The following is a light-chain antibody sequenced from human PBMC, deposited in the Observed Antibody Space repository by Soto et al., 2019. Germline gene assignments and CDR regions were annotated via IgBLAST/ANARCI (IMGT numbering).Light chain of an antibody. J-gene: IGKJ5*01. CDR3: QQYHSYMT. CDR1: QSISSW. Sequence: DIQMTQSPSTLSASVGDRVTLTCRATQSISSWLAWYQQKPGKAPKLLIYKAFSLESGVPSRFSASGFGTEFTLTISSLQPEDSATYYCQQYHSYMTFGQGTRLEI. V-gene: IGKV1-5*03. CDR2: KAF.